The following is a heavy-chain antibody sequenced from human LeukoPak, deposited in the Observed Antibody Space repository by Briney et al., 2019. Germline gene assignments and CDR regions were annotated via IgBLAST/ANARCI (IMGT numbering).Heavy chain of an antibody. CDR1: GYTFTSYY. V-gene: IGHV1-46*03. D-gene: IGHD3-3*01. CDR2: INPSGGST. Sequence: ASVKVSCKASGYTFTSYYMHWVRQAPGQGLEWMGIINPSGGSTSYAQKFQGRVTMTRDTSTSTVYMEPSSLRSEDTAVYYCARVKWGTIFGVVILPDFDYWGQGTLVTVSS. J-gene: IGHJ4*02. CDR3: ARVKWGTIFGVVILPDFDY.